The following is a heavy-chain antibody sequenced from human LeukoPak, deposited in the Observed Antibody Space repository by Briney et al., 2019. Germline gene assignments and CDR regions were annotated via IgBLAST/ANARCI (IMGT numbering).Heavy chain of an antibody. D-gene: IGHD6-13*01. CDR2: FDTEDGET. J-gene: IGHJ4*02. CDR3: ATHQQQLVPNFDY. V-gene: IGHV1-24*01. Sequence: ASVKVSCKVSGYTLTELSMHWVRQAPGKGLEWRGGFDTEDGETIYAQKFQGRVTMTEDTSTDTAYMELSSLRSEDTAVYYCATHQQQLVPNFDYWGQGTLVTVSS. CDR1: GYTLTELS.